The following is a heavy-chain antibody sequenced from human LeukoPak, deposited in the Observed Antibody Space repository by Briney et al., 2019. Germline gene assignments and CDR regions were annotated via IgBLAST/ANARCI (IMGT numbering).Heavy chain of an antibody. CDR1: GFTFSNAW. J-gene: IGHJ4*02. CDR3: LGLSGWTDY. CDR2: IKSKTDGGTT. V-gene: IGHV3-15*01. Sequence: GGSLRLSXAASGFTFSNAWMSWVRQAPGKGLEWDGRIKSKTDGGTTDYAAPVKGRFTISRDDSKNTLYLQMNSLKTEDTAVYYCLGLSGWTDYWGQGTLVTVSS. D-gene: IGHD6-19*01.